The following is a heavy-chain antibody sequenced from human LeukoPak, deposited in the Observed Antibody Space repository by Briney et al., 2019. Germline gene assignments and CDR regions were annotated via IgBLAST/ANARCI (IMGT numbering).Heavy chain of an antibody. CDR1: GFTFSSYW. D-gene: IGHD6-13*01. CDR2: IKHDGSDT. CDR3: ARRIAATGMKYFDY. J-gene: IGHJ4*02. Sequence: GGSLRLSCAASGFTFSSYWMSWVRQAPGKGLEWVANIKHDGSDTNYVDSVKGRFTISRDNAKHSLYLQMSSLRAEDTAMYYCARRIAATGMKYFDYWGQGTLVTVSS. V-gene: IGHV3-7*05.